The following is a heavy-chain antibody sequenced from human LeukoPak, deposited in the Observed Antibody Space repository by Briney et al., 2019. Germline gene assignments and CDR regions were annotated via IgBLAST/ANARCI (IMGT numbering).Heavy chain of an antibody. Sequence: QPGGSLRLSCAASGFTFSSYSMNWLRQAPGRGREWISYIRRSSDAIYYVDSVKGRFTLSRDNAKNSLYLQMNSLRVEDTAVYYCARVPDLLPGQYGPGDAYWGQATLVTVSS. CDR3: ARVPDLLPGQYGPGDAY. J-gene: IGHJ4*02. CDR2: IRRSSDAI. D-gene: IGHD3-9*01. V-gene: IGHV3-48*01. CDR1: GFTFSSYS.